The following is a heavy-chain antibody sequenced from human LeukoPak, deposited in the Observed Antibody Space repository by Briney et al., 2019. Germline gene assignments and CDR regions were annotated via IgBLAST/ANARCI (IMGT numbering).Heavy chain of an antibody. Sequence: PSESLSLTCTVSGGSISSSSYYWGWIRQPPGKGLEWIGSIYYSGSTYYNPSLKRRVTISVDTSKNQFSLKLSSVTAADTAVYYCARQMVVVPAAIGDAFDIWGQGTMVTVSS. CDR3: ARQMVVVPAAIGDAFDI. V-gene: IGHV4-39*01. CDR1: GGSISSSSYY. D-gene: IGHD2-2*02. CDR2: IYYSGST. J-gene: IGHJ3*02.